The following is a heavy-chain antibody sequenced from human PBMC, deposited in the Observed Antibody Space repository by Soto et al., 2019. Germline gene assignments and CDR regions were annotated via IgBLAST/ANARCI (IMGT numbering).Heavy chain of an antibody. J-gene: IGHJ6*02. CDR1: GGTFISYV. CDR2: IIPMFNIT. CDR3: ARWPTVSRPTYGMDV. Sequence: QVLLVQSGAQVKNPVSSVKVSCKASGGTFISYVYNWVRQAPGQGLEWMGGIIPMFNITNFAQKFQGRITITADESTTTAYMELSSLISEDTAVYYCARWPTVSRPTYGMDVWGQGTTVTVSS. D-gene: IGHD4-4*01. V-gene: IGHV1-69*01.